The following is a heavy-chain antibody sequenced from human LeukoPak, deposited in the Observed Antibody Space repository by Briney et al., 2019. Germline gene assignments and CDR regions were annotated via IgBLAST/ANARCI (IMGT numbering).Heavy chain of an antibody. CDR1: GYTFTDYY. V-gene: IGHV1-2*02. Sequence: ASVKVSCKASGYTFTDYYIHWVRQAPGQGLEWMGWINPDSGGTNYAQKFQGRVTMTRDTSIKTGYMELSRLRSDDTAMYYCARVREYSSGCYFDSWGQGTLVTVSS. CDR3: ARVREYSSGCYFDS. D-gene: IGHD6-19*01. CDR2: INPDSGGT. J-gene: IGHJ4*02.